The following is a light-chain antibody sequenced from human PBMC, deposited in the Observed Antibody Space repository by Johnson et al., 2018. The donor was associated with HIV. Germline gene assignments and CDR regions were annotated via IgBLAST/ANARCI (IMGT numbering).Light chain of an antibody. J-gene: IGLJ1*01. CDR1: TSNIESNC. CDR2: ENN. V-gene: IGLV1-51*02. Sequence: QSVLTQPPSVSAAPGQKVTISCSGGTSNIESNCVSWYQLLPGTAPKVLIYENNKRPSGIPDRFSGSKSGTSATLGITGLQTGDEADYYCGTWDSSLSAVVFGTGTKVTVL. CDR3: GTWDSSLSAVV.